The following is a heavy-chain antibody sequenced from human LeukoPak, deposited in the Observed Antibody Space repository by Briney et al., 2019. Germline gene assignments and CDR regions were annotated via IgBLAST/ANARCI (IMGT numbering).Heavy chain of an antibody. J-gene: IGHJ6*02. CDR1: GYSISSGYY. CDR3: ARLYWNGIYYYYGMDV. Sequence: SETLSLTCTVSGYSISSGYYWGWIRQPPGKGLEWIGSIYHSGSTYYNPSLKSRVTISVDTSKNQFSLKLSSVTAADTAVYYCARLYWNGIYYYYGMDVWGQGTTVTVSS. V-gene: IGHV4-38-2*02. CDR2: IYHSGST. D-gene: IGHD1-1*01.